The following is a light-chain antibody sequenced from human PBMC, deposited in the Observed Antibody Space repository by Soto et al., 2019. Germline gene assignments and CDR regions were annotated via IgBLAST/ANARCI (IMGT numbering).Light chain of an antibody. Sequence: DIQMTQSPSTLSASVGDRVTITCRASQSISSWLAWYQQKPGKAPKLLIYDASSLESGVPSRFSGSGSGTEFTLTISSLQPDDFALYYCEQYNSYSGTFGQGTKVEI. CDR2: DAS. CDR3: EQYNSYSGT. CDR1: QSISSW. J-gene: IGKJ1*01. V-gene: IGKV1-5*01.